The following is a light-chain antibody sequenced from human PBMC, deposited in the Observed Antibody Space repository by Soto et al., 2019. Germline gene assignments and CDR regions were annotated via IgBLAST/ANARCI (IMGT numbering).Light chain of an antibody. CDR2: DVS. CDR1: SSDVGDYNY. J-gene: IGLJ2*01. V-gene: IGLV2-14*01. Sequence: QSALTQPASVSGSPGQSITISCTGTSSDVGDYNYVSWYQQHPGKAPKLMIYDVSNRPSGVSNRFSGSKSGNTASLTISGLQAEDEADYYCSSYTISSTLVLFGGGTKLTVL. CDR3: SSYTISSTLVL.